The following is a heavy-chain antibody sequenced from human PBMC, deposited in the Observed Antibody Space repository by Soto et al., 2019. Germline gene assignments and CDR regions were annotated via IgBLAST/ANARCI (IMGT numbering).Heavy chain of an antibody. CDR2: IIPIFGTA. V-gene: IGHV1-69*13. CDR1: GGTFSSYA. Sequence: ASVKVSCKASGGTFSSYAISWVRQAPGQGLEWMGGIIPIFGTANYAQKFQGRVTITADESTSTAYMELSSLRSEDTAVYYCARGESADSQSNWFDPWGQGTLVTVSS. CDR3: ARGESADSQSNWFDP. J-gene: IGHJ5*02. D-gene: IGHD5-18*01.